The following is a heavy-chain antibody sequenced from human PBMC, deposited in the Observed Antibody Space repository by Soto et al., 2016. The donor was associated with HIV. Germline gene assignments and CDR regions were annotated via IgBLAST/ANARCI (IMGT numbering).Heavy chain of an antibody. CDR3: ARGPRIAAAGRENWFRP. V-gene: IGHV3-11*05. CDR2: ISSSSTYT. D-gene: IGHD6-13*01. J-gene: IGHJ5*02. Sequence: VQLVESGGGLVKPGGSLRLSCAASGFIFSDYYMSWIRQAPGKGLEWVSYISSSSTYTNYADSVKGRFTISRDNAKNSLYLQMNSLRAEDTAVYYCARGPRIAAAGRENWFRPRGPGNPGHRLL. CDR1: GFIFSDYY.